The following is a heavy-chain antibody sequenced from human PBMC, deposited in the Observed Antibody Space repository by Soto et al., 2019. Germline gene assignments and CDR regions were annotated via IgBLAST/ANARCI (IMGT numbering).Heavy chain of an antibody. CDR1: GFSLSDHF. Sequence: EVQLVESGGGLVQPGGSLRLSCAASGFSLSDHFIDWVRQAPGKGLDWVGRTKNKAYSYTTEYAASAKGRFTISRDDSENSVYLQMNSLKSEDTAVYYCASIRGVMGYWGQGTLVIVSS. J-gene: IGHJ4*02. D-gene: IGHD3-10*01. CDR2: TKNKAYSYTT. CDR3: ASIRGVMGY. V-gene: IGHV3-72*01.